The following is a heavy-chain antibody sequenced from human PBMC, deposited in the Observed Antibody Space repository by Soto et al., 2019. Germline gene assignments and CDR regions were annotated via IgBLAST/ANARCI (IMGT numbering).Heavy chain of an antibody. CDR3: ARAIAVAGPTYYGMDV. V-gene: IGHV3-7*01. Sequence: PGGSLRLSCAASGFTFSSYWMSWVRQAPGKGLEWVANIKQDGSEKYYVDSVKGRFTISRDNAKNSLYLQMNSLRAEDTAAYDCARAIAVAGPTYYGMDVWGQGTTVTVSS. CDR1: GFTFSSYW. D-gene: IGHD6-19*01. J-gene: IGHJ6*02. CDR2: IKQDGSEK.